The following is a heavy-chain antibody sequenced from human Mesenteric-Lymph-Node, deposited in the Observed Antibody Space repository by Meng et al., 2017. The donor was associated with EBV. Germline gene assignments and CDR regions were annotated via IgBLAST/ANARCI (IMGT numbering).Heavy chain of an antibody. V-gene: IGHV4-61*03. D-gene: IGHD3-10*01. J-gene: IGHJ5*02. Sequence: VQLQESGPGLVKPSETLSLTCTVSGGSVSSGSYYWNWIRQPPGKGLEWIGYIYYSGNTNYNPSLKSRVTISLDTSKNHLSLKLASVTAADTAVYYCARFQLLSFGEQTWSQGSLVTVSS. CDR3: ARFQLLSFGEQT. CDR1: GGSVSSGSYY. CDR2: IYYSGNT.